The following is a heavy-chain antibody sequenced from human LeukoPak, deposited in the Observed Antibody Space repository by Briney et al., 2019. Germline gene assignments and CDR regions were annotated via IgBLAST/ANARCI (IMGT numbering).Heavy chain of an antibody. V-gene: IGHV5-51*01. J-gene: IGHJ6*03. CDR2: IYPGDSDT. Sequence: GESLKIACKGSGYSFTSYWIAWVRQMPGKGLEWMGIIYPGDSDTKYSPSFQGQVTISADRSISTAYLQWSSLKASDTAMYFCARKKAVAGIYHMDVWGKGTAV. CDR3: ARKKAVAGIYHMDV. D-gene: IGHD6-19*01. CDR1: GYSFTSYW.